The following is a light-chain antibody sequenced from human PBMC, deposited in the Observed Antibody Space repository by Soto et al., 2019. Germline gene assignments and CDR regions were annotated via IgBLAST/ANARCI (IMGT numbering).Light chain of an antibody. CDR3: QQYGTSPPFT. CDR2: GAS. CDR1: QSVSNSY. J-gene: IGKJ2*01. Sequence: EIVLTQSPGTLSLSPGERATLSCRASQSVSNSYLAWYQQKPGQAPRLLIYGASSRATGIPDRFSGSGSGTDFPLTISGLEPEDFAVYYCQQYGTSPPFTFGRGTKLEIK. V-gene: IGKV3-20*01.